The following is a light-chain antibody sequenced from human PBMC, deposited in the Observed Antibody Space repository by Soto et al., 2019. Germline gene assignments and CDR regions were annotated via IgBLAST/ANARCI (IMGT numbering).Light chain of an antibody. CDR2: EGS. J-gene: IGLJ2*01. V-gene: IGLV2-23*03. CDR1: TSDVGSYNL. Sequence: QSALTQPASVSGSPGQSITISCTGTTSDVGSYNLVSWYQQHPGKAPKLMIYEGSKRPSGVSKPFSGSKSGNTASLTISGLQAEDEADYYCCSYAGSSTFVVFGGGTQLAVL. CDR3: CSYAGSSTFVV.